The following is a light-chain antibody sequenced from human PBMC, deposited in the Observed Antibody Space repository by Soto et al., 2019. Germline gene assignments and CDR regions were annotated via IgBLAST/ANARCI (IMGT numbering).Light chain of an antibody. CDR3: CSYAGSSTFV. Sequence: QSVLTQPASGSGSPGQSITISCTGTSSDVGSYNLVSWYQQHPGKAPKLMIYEGSKRPSGVSNRFSGSKSGNTASLTISGLQAEDEADYYCCSYAGSSTFVFGGGTKLTVL. CDR2: EGS. V-gene: IGLV2-23*03. J-gene: IGLJ2*01. CDR1: SSDVGSYNL.